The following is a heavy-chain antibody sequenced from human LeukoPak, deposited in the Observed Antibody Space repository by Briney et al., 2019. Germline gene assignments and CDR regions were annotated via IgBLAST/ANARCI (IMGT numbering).Heavy chain of an antibody. CDR3: ARGRGYCSSTSCSDFDY. Sequence: ASVKVSCKASGGTFSSYAISWVRQAPGQGLEWMGGIIPIFGTANYAQKFQGRVTITADKSTSTAYMELSSLRSEDTAVYYCARGRGYCSSTSCSDFDYWGQGTLATVSS. V-gene: IGHV1-69*06. CDR2: IIPIFGTA. CDR1: GGTFSSYA. D-gene: IGHD2-2*01. J-gene: IGHJ4*02.